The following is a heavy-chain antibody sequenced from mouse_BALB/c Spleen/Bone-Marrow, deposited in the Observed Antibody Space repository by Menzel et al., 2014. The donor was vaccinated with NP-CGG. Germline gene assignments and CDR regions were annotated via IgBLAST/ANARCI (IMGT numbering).Heavy chain of an antibody. D-gene: IGHD2-12*01. CDR1: GFTFTAYY. CDR3: ARDENYYIYWYFDV. CDR2: IRNKANGYTA. Sequence: DAHLVESGGGLVQPGGSLRLSCATSGFTFTAYYMSWVRQTQGKALEWLGFIRNKANGYTADYSVSVKGRFTISRDNSQNILYLQMNALRAKDSAAYYCARDENYYIYWYFDVWGSGTTVTVSS. V-gene: IGHV7-3*02. J-gene: IGHJ1*01.